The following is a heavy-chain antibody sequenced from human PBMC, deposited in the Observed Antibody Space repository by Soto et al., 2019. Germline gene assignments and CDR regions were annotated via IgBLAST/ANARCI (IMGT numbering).Heavy chain of an antibody. CDR1: GFTFSRYY. J-gene: IGHJ4*02. CDR2: INSDGTST. V-gene: IGHV3-74*03. CDR3: VRDNYGVDY. Sequence: EVQLVESGGGLVQPGGSLRLSCTASGFTFSRYYMQWVHQAPGKGLVWVSHINSDGTSTTPADSVKGRFTISRDNAKNTLYLQMNSLRVEDTAMYYCVRDNYGVDYWGRGTLVNVSS. D-gene: IGHD3-16*01.